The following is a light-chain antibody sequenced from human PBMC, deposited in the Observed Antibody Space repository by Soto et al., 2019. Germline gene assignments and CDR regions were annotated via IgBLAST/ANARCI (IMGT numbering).Light chain of an antibody. V-gene: IGKV1-27*01. J-gene: IGKJ1*01. CDR2: AAS. CDR3: QKYDSAPWT. CDR1: QGISNY. Sequence: DIQMTQSPSSLSASVRDRVTITCRASQGISNYLAWYQQKPGKVPKLLIYAASTLQSGVPSRFSVSGSGTDFTLTISSLQPEDVATYYCQKYDSAPWTCGQGTKVEIK.